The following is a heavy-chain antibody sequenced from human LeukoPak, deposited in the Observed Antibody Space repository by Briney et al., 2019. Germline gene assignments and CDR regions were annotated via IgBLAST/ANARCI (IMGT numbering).Heavy chain of an antibody. V-gene: IGHV1-24*01. CDR1: GYTLTELS. CDR2: FDPEDGET. CDR3: VLWFGENWFYFDY. J-gene: IGHJ4*02. Sequence: ASVKVSCKVSGYTLTELSMHWVRQAPGKGLEWMGGFDPEDGETIYAQKFQGRVTMTEDTSTDTAYMELSSLRPEDTAVYYCVLWFGENWFYFDYWGQGTLVTVSS. D-gene: IGHD3-10*01.